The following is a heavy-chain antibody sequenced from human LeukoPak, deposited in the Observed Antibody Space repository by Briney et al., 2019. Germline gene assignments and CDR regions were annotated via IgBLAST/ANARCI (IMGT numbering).Heavy chain of an antibody. CDR1: GYTFTGYY. CDR2: INPNSGGT. CDR3: ASLETFGGIPEVMDY. Sequence: ASVKVSCKASGYTFTGYYMHWVRQAPGQGLEWMGWINPNSGGTNYAQKFQGRVTMTRDTSISTAYMELSRLRSDDTAVYYCASLETFGGIPEVMDYWGQGTLVTVSS. J-gene: IGHJ4*02. D-gene: IGHD3-3*01. V-gene: IGHV1-2*02.